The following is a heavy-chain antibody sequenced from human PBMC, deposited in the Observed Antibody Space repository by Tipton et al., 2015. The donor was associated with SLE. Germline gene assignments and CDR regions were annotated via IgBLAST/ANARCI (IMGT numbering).Heavy chain of an antibody. D-gene: IGHD4-23*01. CDR2: IYYSGST. Sequence: TLSLTCTVSGGSISSHYWSWIRQPPGKGLEWIGYIYYSGSTNYNPSLKSRVTISVDTSKNQFSLRLSSVTAADTAVYYCARERGGGNSDAFDIWGQGTMVTVSS. V-gene: IGHV4-59*11. J-gene: IGHJ3*02. CDR1: GGSISSHY. CDR3: ARERGGGNSDAFDI.